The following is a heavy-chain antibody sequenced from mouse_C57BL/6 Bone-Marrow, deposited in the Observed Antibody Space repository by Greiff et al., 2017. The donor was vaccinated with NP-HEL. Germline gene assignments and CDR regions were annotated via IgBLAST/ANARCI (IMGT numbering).Heavy chain of an antibody. J-gene: IGHJ2*01. CDR3: ARRRILGDYCDY. Sequence: QVQLQQPGAELVMPGASVKLSCKASGYTFPSYWMHWVKQRPGQGLEWIGEIDPSDSYTNYNQKFKGKSTLTVDKSSSTAYMQLSSLTSEDSAVYYCARRRILGDYCDYWGQGTTLTVSS. CDR1: GYTFPSYW. D-gene: IGHD3-3*01. V-gene: IGHV1-69*01. CDR2: IDPSDSYT.